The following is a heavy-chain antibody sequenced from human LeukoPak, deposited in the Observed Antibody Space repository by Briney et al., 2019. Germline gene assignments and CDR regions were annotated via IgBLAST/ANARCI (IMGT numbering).Heavy chain of an antibody. Sequence: SGTLSLTCAVSGASIISPYWLTWVRQPPGKGLEWVGEIYHDGNTNYNPSLKSRLSVSLDKSRNQFSLKLSFVTAADTAVYYCVRTPRDWDQGILVTVSS. V-gene: IGHV4-4*02. CDR1: GASIISPYW. CDR2: IYHDGNT. CDR3: VRTPRD. D-gene: IGHD2-21*01. J-gene: IGHJ4*02.